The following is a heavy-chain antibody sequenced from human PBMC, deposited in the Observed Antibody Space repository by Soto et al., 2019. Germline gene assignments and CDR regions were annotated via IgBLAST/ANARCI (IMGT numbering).Heavy chain of an antibody. CDR1: GGPFSSYA. D-gene: IGHD2-21*01. Sequence: QVQLVQSGAEVKKPGSSVKVSCTASGGPFSSYAINWVRQAPGQGLEWMGVITPMFGAPHYAQNFKGRITITADKSTNTAYMELSSLTSGDSAVYFCAIVWTGRWFDPWGQGTLVTVSS. J-gene: IGHJ5*02. CDR3: AIVWTGRWFDP. CDR2: ITPMFGAP. V-gene: IGHV1-69*06.